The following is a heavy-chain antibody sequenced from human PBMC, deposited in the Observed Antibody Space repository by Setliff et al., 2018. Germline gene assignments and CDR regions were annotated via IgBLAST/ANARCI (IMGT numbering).Heavy chain of an antibody. Sequence: SETLSLTCTVSGYSISSSHYWSWIRQPPGKGLEWIGSIYYSGSTNYNPSLKSRVTISVDTSKNQFSLKLSAVTAADTAVYYCAGSTYYYGSGTYSASDYWGQGTPVTVSS. CDR2: IYYSGST. CDR1: GYSISSSHY. J-gene: IGHJ4*02. V-gene: IGHV4-38-2*02. CDR3: AGSTYYYGSGTYSASDY. D-gene: IGHD3-10*01.